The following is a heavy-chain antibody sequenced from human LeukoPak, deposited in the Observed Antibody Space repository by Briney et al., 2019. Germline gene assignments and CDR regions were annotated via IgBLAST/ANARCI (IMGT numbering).Heavy chain of an antibody. V-gene: IGHV4-34*01. CDR1: GGSLSGHF. D-gene: IGHD3-10*01. CDR2: INHSGTT. Sequence: LETLSLTCAVYGGSLSGHFCSWIRQSPGKGLEWIGEINHSGTTNYNPSLKSRVTLSVDTSKNQFSLRLNSVTAADPAVYYCAKGPQTGWFDTWGQGALVTVS. CDR3: AKGPQTGWFDT. J-gene: IGHJ5*02.